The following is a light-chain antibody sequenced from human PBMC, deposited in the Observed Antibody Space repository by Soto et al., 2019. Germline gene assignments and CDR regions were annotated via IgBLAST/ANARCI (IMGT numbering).Light chain of an antibody. CDR3: QQYGSSRWT. Sequence: EIVLAQSLDTLSLIPGERATLSCRASQSISSTYLAWYQQKPGQAPRPLISAASNRATGTPDRFSGSGSGTDFTLTISRLEHEDFAVYYCQQYGSSRWTFVQGTKVDIK. V-gene: IGKV3-20*01. CDR2: AAS. CDR1: QSISSTY. J-gene: IGKJ1*01.